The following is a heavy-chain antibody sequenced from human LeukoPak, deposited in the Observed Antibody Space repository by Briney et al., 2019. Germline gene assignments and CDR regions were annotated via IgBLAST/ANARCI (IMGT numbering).Heavy chain of an antibody. D-gene: IGHD6-19*01. CDR3: ARDRGQWLVYFDY. J-gene: IGHJ4*02. CDR1: GFTFSSYG. CDR2: IWYDGSNK. Sequence: PGGSLRLSCAASGFTFSSYGMHWVRQAPGKGLEWVAVIWYDGSNKYYADSVKGRFTISRDNSKNTLYLQMNSLRAEDTAVYYCARDRGQWLVYFDYWGQGTLVTVSS. V-gene: IGHV3-33*01.